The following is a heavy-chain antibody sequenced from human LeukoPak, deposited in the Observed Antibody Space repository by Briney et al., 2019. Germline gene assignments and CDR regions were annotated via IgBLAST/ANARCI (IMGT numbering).Heavy chain of an antibody. Sequence: GGSLRLSCAASGFTFSSFGMAWVRQAPGIGLEWVANIKQDGSEKYYVDSVKGRSTISRDAAKNSLYLQMNSLRAEDTAVYYCAWGGLIFYNWGDGNLVTVSS. CDR3: AWGGLIFYN. V-gene: IGHV3-7*04. J-gene: IGHJ4*03. CDR1: GFTFSSFG. D-gene: IGHD3-16*01. CDR2: IKQDGSEK.